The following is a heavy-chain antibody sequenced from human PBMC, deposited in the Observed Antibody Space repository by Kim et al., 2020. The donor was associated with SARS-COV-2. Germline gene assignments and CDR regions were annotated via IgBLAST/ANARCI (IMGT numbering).Heavy chain of an antibody. D-gene: IGHD3-10*01. Sequence: GGSLRLSCAASGFTFSNAWMSWVRQAPGKGLEWVGRIKSKTDGGTTDYAAPVKGRFTISRDDSKNTLYLQMNSLKTEDTAVYYCTTDRSGPTSYGSGSYYGYWGQGTLVTVSS. V-gene: IGHV3-15*01. CDR1: GFTFSNAW. J-gene: IGHJ4*02. CDR3: TTDRSGPTSYGSGSYYGY. CDR2: IKSKTDGGTT.